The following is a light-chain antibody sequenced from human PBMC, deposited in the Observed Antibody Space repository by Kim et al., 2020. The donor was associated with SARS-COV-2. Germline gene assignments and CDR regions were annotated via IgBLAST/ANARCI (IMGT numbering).Light chain of an antibody. V-gene: IGLV1-40*01. CDR2: GNN. Sequence: VTISCSGSSSNIGAGYAVHWYQQLPGTAPKVLIYGNNNRPSGVPDRFSGSKSGTSASLAITGLQAEDEADYYCQSYDSSLSGPYVFGTGTKVTVL. J-gene: IGLJ1*01. CDR3: QSYDSSLSGPYV. CDR1: SSNIGAGYA.